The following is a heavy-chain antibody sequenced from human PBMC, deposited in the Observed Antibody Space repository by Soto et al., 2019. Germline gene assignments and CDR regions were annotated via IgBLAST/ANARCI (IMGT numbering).Heavy chain of an antibody. V-gene: IGHV1-69*12. D-gene: IGHD6-13*01. CDR3: AGVSSSWYQDYFDY. CDR1: GGTFSNYA. CDR2: IIPIFGTT. Sequence: QVQLVQSGAEVKKPGSSVKVSCKASGGTFSNYAISWVRQAPGQGLEWMGGIIPIFGTTNYAQRFQGRVTITADESTSTAYMELSSLRSEDTAVYYCAGVSSSWYQDYFDYWGQGTLVTVSS. J-gene: IGHJ4*02.